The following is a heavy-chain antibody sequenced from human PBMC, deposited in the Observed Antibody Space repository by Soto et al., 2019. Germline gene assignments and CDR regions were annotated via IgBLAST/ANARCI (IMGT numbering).Heavy chain of an antibody. CDR2: INAGNGNT. CDR3: ARDPNDSSAYYHHYYYGMDV. J-gene: IGHJ6*02. D-gene: IGHD3-22*01. CDR1: GYTFTSDG. V-gene: IGHV1-3*01. Sequence: ASVKGSCNAFGYTFTSDGIHWVRQAPGQRLEWTGWINAGNGNTKYSEKFQGRVTITRDTSASTAYLELSSLRSEDTAVYYCARDPNDSSAYYHHYYYGMDVWGQGTKVTVSS.